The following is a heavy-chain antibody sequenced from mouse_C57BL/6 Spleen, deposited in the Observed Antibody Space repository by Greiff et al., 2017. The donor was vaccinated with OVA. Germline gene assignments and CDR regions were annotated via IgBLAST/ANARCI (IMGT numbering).Heavy chain of an antibody. CDR3: ARNGIYYGYDGVDY. CDR1: GYAFSSSW. V-gene: IGHV1-82*01. CDR2: IYPGDGDT. D-gene: IGHD2-2*01. J-gene: IGHJ2*01. Sequence: QVQLQQSGPELVKPGASVKISCKASGYAFSSSWMNWVKQRPGKGLEWSGRIYPGDGDTNYNGKFKGKATLTADKSSSTAYMQLSSLTSEDSAVYFCARNGIYYGYDGVDYWGQGTTLTVSS.